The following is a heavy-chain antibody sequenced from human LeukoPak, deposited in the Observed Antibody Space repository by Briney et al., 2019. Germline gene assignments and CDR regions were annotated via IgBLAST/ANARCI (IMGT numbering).Heavy chain of an antibody. Sequence: SETLSLTRTVSGGSVTSGRNHWNWIRQPPGKGLGWIGYISYSGSTNYNPSLKSRVTISIDTSKNQFSLKLSSVTAADTAVYYCARDSGDFDYWGQGTLVTVSS. J-gene: IGHJ4*02. CDR2: ISYSGST. CDR1: GGSVTSGRNH. CDR3: ARDSGDFDY. V-gene: IGHV4-61*01.